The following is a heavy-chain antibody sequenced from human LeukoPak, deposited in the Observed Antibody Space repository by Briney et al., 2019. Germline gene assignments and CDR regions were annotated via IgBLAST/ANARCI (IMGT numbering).Heavy chain of an antibody. D-gene: IGHD2-2*01. CDR2: IYPGDSDT. Sequence: LGESLKISCKGSGYSFTSYWIGWVRQMPGKGLEWMGIIYPGDSDTRYSPSFQGQVTISADKSISTAYLQWSSLKASDTAMYYCASSSKAAKSTSSYGMDVWGQGTTVTVSS. J-gene: IGHJ6*02. V-gene: IGHV5-51*01. CDR3: ASSSKAAKSTSSYGMDV. CDR1: GYSFTSYW.